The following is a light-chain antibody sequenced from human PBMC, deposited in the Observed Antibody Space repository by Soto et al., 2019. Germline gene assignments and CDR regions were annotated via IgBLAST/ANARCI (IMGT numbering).Light chain of an antibody. V-gene: IGKV1-5*01. CDR3: QQYHIYSGT. Sequence: DIQMSQSPSTLSASVGDRFTITCRASQSISSWLAWYQQKPGKAPKLLIYDASSLESGVPSRFSGSGSGTEFTLTINSLQPDDFATYYCQQYHIYSGTFGQGTRWIS. J-gene: IGKJ1*01. CDR2: DAS. CDR1: QSISSW.